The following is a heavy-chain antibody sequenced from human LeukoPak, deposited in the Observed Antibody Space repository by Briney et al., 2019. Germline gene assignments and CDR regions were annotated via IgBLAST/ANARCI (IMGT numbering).Heavy chain of an antibody. Sequence: SETLSLTCTVSGGSISSSSYYWGWIRQPPGKGLEWIVSSYYSGSTYYNPSLKSRVTISVNTSKNQFSLKLSSVTAADTAVYYCARINLLYYFDYWGQGTLVTVSS. CDR3: ARINLLYYFDY. V-gene: IGHV4-39*01. CDR1: GGSISSSSYY. D-gene: IGHD1-14*01. J-gene: IGHJ4*02. CDR2: SYYSGST.